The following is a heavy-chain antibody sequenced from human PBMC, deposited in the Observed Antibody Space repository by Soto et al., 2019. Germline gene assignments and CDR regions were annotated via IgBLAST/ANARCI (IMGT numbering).Heavy chain of an antibody. CDR1: GFTFSSYA. CDR2: ISYDGSNK. CDR3: ARGIAARLY. V-gene: IGHV3-30-3*01. Sequence: SLRLSCAASGFTFSSYAMHWVRQAPGKGLEWVAVISYDGSNKYYADSVKGRFTISRDNSKNTLYLQMNSLRAEDTAVYYCARGIAARLYWGQGTLVTVSS. D-gene: IGHD6-6*01. J-gene: IGHJ4*02.